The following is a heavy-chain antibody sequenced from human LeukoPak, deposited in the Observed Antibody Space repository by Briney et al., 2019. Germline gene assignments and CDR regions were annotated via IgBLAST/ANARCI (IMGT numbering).Heavy chain of an antibody. CDR2: MNPNSGNT. CDR3: ARGGYDFWSGYFQYYYYYYMDV. CDR1: GGTFTSYD. Sequence: ASVKVSCKASGGTFTSYDINWVRQATGQGLEWMGWMNPNSGNTGYAQKFQGRVTITRNTSISTAYMELSSLRSEDTAVYYCARGGYDFWSGYFQYYYYYYMDVWGKGTTVTVSS. D-gene: IGHD3-3*01. V-gene: IGHV1-8*03. J-gene: IGHJ6*03.